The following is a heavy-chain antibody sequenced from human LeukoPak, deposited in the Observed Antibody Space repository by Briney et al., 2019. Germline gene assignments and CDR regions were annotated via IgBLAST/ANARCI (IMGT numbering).Heavy chain of an antibody. CDR2: IYYSGST. V-gene: IGHV4-59*01. CDR1: GGSISSYY. CDR3: ARTTTVTARWNWFDP. D-gene: IGHD4-17*01. J-gene: IGHJ5*02. Sequence: SETLSLTCTVSGGSISSYYWSWIRQPPGKGLEWIGYIYYSGSTNYNPSLKSRVTISVDTSKNQFSLKLSSVTAADTAVYYCARTTTVTARWNWFDPWGQGTLVTVSS.